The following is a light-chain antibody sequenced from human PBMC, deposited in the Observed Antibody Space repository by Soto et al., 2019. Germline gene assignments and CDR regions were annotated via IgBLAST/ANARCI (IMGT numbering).Light chain of an antibody. CDR3: QQYNNWPPVT. Sequence: EIVMTQSPATLSVSPMEIATLSFMASQSVSSNLAWYQQKPGQAPRLLIYGASTRATGIPARFSGSGSGTEFTLTISSLQSEDFAVYYCQQYNNWPPVTFGQGTKVDIK. CDR2: GAS. J-gene: IGKJ1*01. CDR1: QSVSSN. V-gene: IGKV3-15*01.